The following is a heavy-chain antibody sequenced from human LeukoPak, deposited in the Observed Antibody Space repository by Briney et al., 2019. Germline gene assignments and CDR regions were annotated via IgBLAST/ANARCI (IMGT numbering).Heavy chain of an antibody. J-gene: IGHJ3*02. CDR1: GGSITTSSYS. CDR3: ARHPTHYDSTVLLAFDI. CDR2: IYYRGST. V-gene: IGHV4-39*01. Sequence: PSETLSLTCTVSGGSITTSSYSWVWIRQPPGKGLEWIGSIYYRGSTYINPSLKSRVTMSVDTSKNHFSLQLSSVTAADTAVSYCARHPTHYDSTVLLAFDIWGLGTMVTVSS. D-gene: IGHD3-22*01.